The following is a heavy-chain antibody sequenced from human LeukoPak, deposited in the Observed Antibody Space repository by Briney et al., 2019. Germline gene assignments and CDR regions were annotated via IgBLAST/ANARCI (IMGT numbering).Heavy chain of an antibody. J-gene: IGHJ4*02. CDR3: AKLLGTATTYDS. V-gene: IGHV3-7*01. CDR2: INPDGSQK. CDR1: GFTFSGNW. D-gene: IGHD5-24*01. Sequence: GGSLRLSCEASGFTFSGNWMSWVRQAPGKGLEWVASINPDGSQKLYVDSVKGRFTISRDNTKSSLYLQMYSLGAEDTAMYYCAKLLGTATTYDSWGQGTRVTVSS.